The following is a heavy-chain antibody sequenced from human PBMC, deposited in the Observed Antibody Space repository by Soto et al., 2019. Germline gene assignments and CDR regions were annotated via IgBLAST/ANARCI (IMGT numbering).Heavy chain of an antibody. CDR1: GLNVRNNY. CDR3: ERGIVGATDFDN. CDR2: IYSTSAT. Sequence: EVQLVESGGGLIQPGGSLRLSCEASGLNVRNNYMHWVRQAPGKGLEWVAVIYSTSATYYAESVKGRFTISSDDSDKTLFLQMNYLRLDDTAMYFCERGIVGATDFDNCGQGTLVTVSP. J-gene: IGHJ4*02. V-gene: IGHV3-53*01. D-gene: IGHD1-26*01.